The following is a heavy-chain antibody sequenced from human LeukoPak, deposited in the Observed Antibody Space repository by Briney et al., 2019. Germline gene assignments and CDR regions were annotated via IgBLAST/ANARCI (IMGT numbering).Heavy chain of an antibody. Sequence: ASVKVSCKASGYTFTNYYMHWVRQAPGQGLEWMGIINPSGGSTSYAQKFQGRVTMTRDMSTSTVYMELSSLRSEDTAVYYCARIGPRYYFDYWGQGTLVTVSS. CDR1: GYTFTNYY. CDR2: INPSGGST. J-gene: IGHJ4*02. CDR3: ARIGPRYYFDY. V-gene: IGHV1-46*01.